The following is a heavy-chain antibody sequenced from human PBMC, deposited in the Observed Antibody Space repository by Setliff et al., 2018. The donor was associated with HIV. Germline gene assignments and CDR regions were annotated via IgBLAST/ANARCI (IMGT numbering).Heavy chain of an antibody. CDR1: GFAFVDFA. J-gene: IGHJ3*01. V-gene: IGHV3-20*04. Sequence: GGSLRLSWAASGFAFVDFAMTWVRQRPGKGPEWVSYINWNGGRTDFADSVKGRFSISRDNVERYVFLEMNDLRPEDTALYYCARHWGRDLGHAFEGWGQGTMVTVSS. CDR3: ARHWGRDLGHAFEG. D-gene: IGHD3-16*01. CDR2: INWNGGRT.